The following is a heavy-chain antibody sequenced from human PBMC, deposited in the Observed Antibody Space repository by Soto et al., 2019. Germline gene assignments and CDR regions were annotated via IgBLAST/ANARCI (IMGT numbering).Heavy chain of an antibody. J-gene: IGHJ4*02. D-gene: IGHD2-15*01. CDR2: INAGNGDT. Sequence: QVQLVQSGAEEKKPGASVKVSCKASGYTFINYAIHWVRQAPGQRLEWMGWINAGNGDTKYSQKFQGRVTITRDTPANPAYMEMSGLRSEGTAVYYCARGGAGYYFDYWGQGTLVTVSS. CDR1: GYTFINYA. V-gene: IGHV1-3*05. CDR3: ARGGAGYYFDY.